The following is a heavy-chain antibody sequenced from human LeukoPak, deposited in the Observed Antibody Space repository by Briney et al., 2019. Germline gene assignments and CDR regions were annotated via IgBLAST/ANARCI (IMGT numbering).Heavy chain of an antibody. Sequence: GGSLRLSCAASGFTFDDYAMHWVRQAPGKGLEWVSGISWNSGSIGYADSVKGRFTISRDNAKNSLYLQMNSLRAEDTAVYYCARDRSPGNFDYWGQGTLVTVSS. J-gene: IGHJ4*02. CDR3: ARDRSPGNFDY. V-gene: IGHV3-9*01. D-gene: IGHD3-10*01. CDR1: GFTFDDYA. CDR2: ISWNSGSI.